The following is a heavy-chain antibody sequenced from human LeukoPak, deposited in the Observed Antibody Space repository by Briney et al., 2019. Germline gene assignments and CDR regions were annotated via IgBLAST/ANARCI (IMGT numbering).Heavy chain of an antibody. CDR2: ISSSSSYI. CDR3: ARDTVGYSNYDDAFDI. CDR1: GFTFSSYS. V-gene: IGHV3-21*01. Sequence: GGSLRLSCAASGFTFSSYSMNWVRQAPGKGLEWVSYISSSSSYIYYADSVKGRFTISRDNAQNSLYLQMNSLRAEDTAVYYCARDTVGYSNYDDAFDIWGQGTMVTVSS. J-gene: IGHJ3*02. D-gene: IGHD4-11*01.